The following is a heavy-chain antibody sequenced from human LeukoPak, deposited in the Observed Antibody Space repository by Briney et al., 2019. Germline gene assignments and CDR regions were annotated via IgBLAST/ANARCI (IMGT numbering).Heavy chain of an antibody. J-gene: IGHJ4*02. CDR2: ITVSGET. CDR3: AKGRAGGWNGRDY. CDR1: GFTLSSSG. Sequence: GGSLRLSCAASGFTLSSSGMTWVRQAPGKGLEWVSAITVSGETYYADSVKGRFTISRDTSKNTLYFQMNSLRAEDTAVYYCAKGRAGGWNGRDYWGQGTLVTVSS. V-gene: IGHV3-23*01. D-gene: IGHD1-1*01.